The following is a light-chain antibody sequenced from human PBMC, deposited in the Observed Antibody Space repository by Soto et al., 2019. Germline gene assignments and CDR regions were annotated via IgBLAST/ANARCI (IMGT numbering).Light chain of an antibody. Sequence: DIQMTQSPSTLSASVGDRVTITCRASQSISSWLAWYQQKPGKAPKLLIYDASSLESGVPSRFSGSGSGTEFTLTISSLHPDDFATYYCQHYNSYLGTFGQGTKVDIK. CDR2: DAS. V-gene: IGKV1-5*01. CDR3: QHYNSYLGT. CDR1: QSISSW. J-gene: IGKJ1*01.